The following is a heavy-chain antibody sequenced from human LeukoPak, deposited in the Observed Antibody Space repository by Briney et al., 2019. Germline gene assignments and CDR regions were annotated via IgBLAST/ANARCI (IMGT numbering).Heavy chain of an antibody. J-gene: IGHJ4*02. D-gene: IGHD3-10*01. CDR2: ISAYNGNT. Sequence: ASVKVSCKASGYTFTSYGISWVRQAPGQGLEWMGWISAYNGNTSYAQKLQGRVTMTTDTSTSTAYMELRSLRSDDTAVYYCAGGRWGYGSGSFHYWGQGTLVTVSS. V-gene: IGHV1-18*01. CDR3: AGGRWGYGSGSFHY. CDR1: GYTFTSYG.